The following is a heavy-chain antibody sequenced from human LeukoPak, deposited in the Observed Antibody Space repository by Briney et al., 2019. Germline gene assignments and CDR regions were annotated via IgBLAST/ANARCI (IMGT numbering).Heavy chain of an antibody. CDR1: GGTFSSYA. Sequence: SVKVSCKASGGTFSSYAISWVRQAPGQGLEWMGGIIPIFGTANYAQKFQGRVTITADKSTSTAYMELSSLRSEDTAVYYCARAASQWLVQNRWFDPWGQGTLVTVSS. J-gene: IGHJ5*02. V-gene: IGHV1-69*06. CDR2: IIPIFGTA. D-gene: IGHD6-19*01. CDR3: ARAASQWLVQNRWFDP.